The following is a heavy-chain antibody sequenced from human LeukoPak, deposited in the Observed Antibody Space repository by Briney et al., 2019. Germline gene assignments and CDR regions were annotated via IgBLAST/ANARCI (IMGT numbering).Heavy chain of an antibody. Sequence: PSETLSLTCTVSGGSISSGGYYWSWIRQPPGKGLEWIGYIYHSGSTYYNPSLKSRVTISVDRSKNQFSLKLSSVTAADTAVYYCARGAADYDFWSGYYTAFDFWGQGTMVTVSS. D-gene: IGHD3-3*01. CDR1: GGSISSGGYY. V-gene: IGHV4-30-2*01. CDR2: IYHSGST. J-gene: IGHJ3*01. CDR3: ARGAADYDFWSGYYTAFDF.